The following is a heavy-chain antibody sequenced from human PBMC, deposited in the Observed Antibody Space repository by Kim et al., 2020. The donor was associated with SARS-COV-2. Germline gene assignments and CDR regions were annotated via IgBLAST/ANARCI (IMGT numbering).Heavy chain of an antibody. Sequence: GGSLRLSCSASGFTFSSYAMHWVRQAPGKGLEYVSAISSNGGSTYYADSVKGRFTISRDNSKNTLYLQMSSLRAEDTAVYYCVKEWGLRFMDYPSDDAFDTWGQGTMVTVSS. D-gene: IGHD4-17*01. V-gene: IGHV3-64D*09. CDR2: ISSNGGST. J-gene: IGHJ3*02. CDR3: VKEWGLRFMDYPSDDAFDT. CDR1: GFTFSSYA.